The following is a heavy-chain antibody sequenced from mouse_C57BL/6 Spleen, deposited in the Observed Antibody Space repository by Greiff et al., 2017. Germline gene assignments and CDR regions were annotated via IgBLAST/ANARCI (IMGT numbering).Heavy chain of an antibody. CDR3: ARSSYDYDDGFAY. J-gene: IGHJ3*01. V-gene: IGHV1-55*01. D-gene: IGHD2-4*01. CDR2: IYPGSGST. Sequence: QVQLKQPGAELVKPGASVKMSCKASGYTFTSYWITWVKQRPGQGLEWIGDIYPGSGSTNYNEKFKSKATLTVDTSSSTAYMQLSSLTSEDSAVYYCARSSYDYDDGFAYWVQGTLVTVSA. CDR1: GYTFTSYW.